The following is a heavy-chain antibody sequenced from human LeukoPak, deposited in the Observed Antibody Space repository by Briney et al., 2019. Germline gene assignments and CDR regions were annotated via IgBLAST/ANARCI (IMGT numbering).Heavy chain of an antibody. CDR2: ISSSSYI. CDR3: ARDHRNDYVWGSYRSLTDY. Sequence: GGSLRLSCAASGFTFSSYSMNWVRQAPGKGLEWVSSISSSSYIYYADSVKGRFTISGDNAKNSLYLQMNSLRAEDTAVYYCARDHRNDYVWGSYRSLTDYWGQGTLVTVSS. D-gene: IGHD3-16*02. CDR1: GFTFSSYS. J-gene: IGHJ4*02. V-gene: IGHV3-21*01.